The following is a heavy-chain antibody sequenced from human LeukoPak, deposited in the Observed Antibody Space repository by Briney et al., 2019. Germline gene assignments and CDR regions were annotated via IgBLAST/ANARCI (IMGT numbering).Heavy chain of an antibody. J-gene: IGHJ4*02. Sequence: GGSLSLSCAASGFSFSDYLMDWVRQTPGKGLQWVGRSRSKARSYSTEYAASVKGRFTISRDDSKNVLYLQMNSLKIEDAAVYYCGARPGGSGPLDYSGQGTPVTVSS. CDR2: SRSKARSYST. D-gene: IGHD6-19*01. CDR3: GARPGGSGPLDY. CDR1: GFSFSDYL. V-gene: IGHV3-72*01.